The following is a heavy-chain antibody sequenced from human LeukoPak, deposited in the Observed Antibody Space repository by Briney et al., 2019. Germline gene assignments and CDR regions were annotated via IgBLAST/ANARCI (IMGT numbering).Heavy chain of an antibody. CDR1: GFTFRRYS. V-gene: IGHV3-21*01. Sequence: SGGSLRLSCAASGFTFRRYSMSWARQAPRKGLDWGSSISSISSYIYYADSVKGRFTISRDNAKNSLYLQMNSLRAEDTAVYYCARSQVRGVITWFDPWGQGTLVTVSS. CDR2: ISSISSYI. D-gene: IGHD3-10*01. J-gene: IGHJ5*02. CDR3: ARSQVRGVITWFDP.